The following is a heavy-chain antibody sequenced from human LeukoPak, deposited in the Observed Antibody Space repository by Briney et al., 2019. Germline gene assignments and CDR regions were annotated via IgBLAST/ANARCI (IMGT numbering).Heavy chain of an antibody. CDR1: GGTFSSYA. V-gene: IGHV1-69*06. CDR2: IIPIFGTA. D-gene: IGHD1-26*01. J-gene: IGHJ4*02. CDR3: ARMVPSGSYYNY. Sequence: SVKVSCKASGGTFSSYAISWVRQAPGQGLEWMGGIIPIFGTANYAQKFQGRVTITADKSTSTAYMELSSLRSEDTAVYYCARMVPSGSYYNYWGQGTLVTVSS.